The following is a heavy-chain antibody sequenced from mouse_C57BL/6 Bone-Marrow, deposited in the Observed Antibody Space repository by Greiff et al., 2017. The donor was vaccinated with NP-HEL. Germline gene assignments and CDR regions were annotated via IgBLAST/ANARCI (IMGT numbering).Heavy chain of an antibody. CDR1: GFTFSDYY. V-gene: IGHV5-12*01. CDR2: ISNGGGST. CDR3: ARPGGSSFHWYFDV. Sequence: EVHLVESGGGLVQPGGSLKLSCAASGFTFSDYYMYWVRQTPEKRLEWVAYISNGGGSTYYPDTVKGRFTISRDNAKNTLYLQMSRLKSEDTAMYYCARPGGSSFHWYFDVWGTGTTVTVSS. J-gene: IGHJ1*03. D-gene: IGHD1-1*01.